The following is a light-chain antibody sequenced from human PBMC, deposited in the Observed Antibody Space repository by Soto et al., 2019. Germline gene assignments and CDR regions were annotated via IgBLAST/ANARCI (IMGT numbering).Light chain of an antibody. CDR1: SSDVGGYNY. J-gene: IGLJ2*01. CDR2: EVS. CDR3: ASYTSTDNYVV. V-gene: IGLV2-14*01. Sequence: QSVRTQTASVSGSPGQSITISCTGTSSDVGGYNYVSWYQQHPGKAPKLIIYEVSNRPSGVSYRFSGSKSGNTASLTISGLQAEDEANYYCASYTSTDNYVVLGGGTKVTVL.